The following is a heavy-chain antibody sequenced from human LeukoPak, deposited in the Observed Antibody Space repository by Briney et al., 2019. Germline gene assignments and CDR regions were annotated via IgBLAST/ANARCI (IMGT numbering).Heavy chain of an antibody. V-gene: IGHV4-4*07. Sequence: PSETLSLTCAVYGGSFSGYYWSWIRQPAGKGLEWIGRIYTSGSTNYNPSLKSRVTMSVDTSKNQFSLKLSSVTAADTAVYYCARDPGVYYGSGSSCYMDVWGKGTTVTISS. CDR3: ARDPGVYYGSGSSCYMDV. CDR2: IYTSGST. D-gene: IGHD3-10*01. J-gene: IGHJ6*03. CDR1: GGSFSGYY.